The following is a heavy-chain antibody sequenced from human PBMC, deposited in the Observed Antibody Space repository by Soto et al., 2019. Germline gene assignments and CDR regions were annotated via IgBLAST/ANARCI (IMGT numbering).Heavy chain of an antibody. J-gene: IGHJ3*02. CDR1: GYSFTSYW. D-gene: IGHD1-26*01. CDR3: EHRMAGAGDAFDI. CDR2: IDPSDSYT. V-gene: IGHV5-10-1*01. Sequence: PGESLKISCKGSGYSFTSYWISWVRQMPGKGLEWMGRIDPSDSYTNYSPSFQGHVTISADKSISTAYLQWSSLKASDTAMYYCEHRMAGAGDAFDIWGQGTMVTVSS.